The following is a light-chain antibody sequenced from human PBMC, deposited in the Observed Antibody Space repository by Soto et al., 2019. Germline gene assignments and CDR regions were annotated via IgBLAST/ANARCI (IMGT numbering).Light chain of an antibody. Sequence: NFLLTQPHSVSEAAGKTVTISCTRSSGSIASNHVQWYQQRPGSAPTTVIYKNDQRPSGVPDRFSGSIDSSSNSASLTISGLKTEDEADYYCQSYDSNTVVFGGGTKVTVL. J-gene: IGLJ2*01. CDR1: SGSIASNH. CDR2: KND. CDR3: QSYDSNTVV. V-gene: IGLV6-57*04.